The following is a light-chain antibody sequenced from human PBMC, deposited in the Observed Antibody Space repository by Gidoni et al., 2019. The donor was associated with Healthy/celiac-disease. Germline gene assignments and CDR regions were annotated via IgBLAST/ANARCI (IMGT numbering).Light chain of an antibody. CDR2: DVS. CDR1: SSDVGGYNY. V-gene: IGLV2-14*03. J-gene: IGLJ1*01. Sequence: QSALTQPASVSGSPGQSITISCTGTSSDVGGYNYVPWYQQHPGKAPKLMIYDVSNRPSGVSNRCSGSKSGNTASLTISGLQAEDEADYYCSSYSSSSTYVLATGTKVTVL. CDR3: SSYSSSSTYV.